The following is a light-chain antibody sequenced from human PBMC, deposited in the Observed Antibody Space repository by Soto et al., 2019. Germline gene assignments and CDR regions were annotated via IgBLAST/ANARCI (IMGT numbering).Light chain of an antibody. CDR2: TAS. CDR1: QGISDY. CDR3: QQYYSNPYS. V-gene: IGKV1-39*01. J-gene: IGKJ2*01. Sequence: DIRMTQSPSSLSASVGDTVTITCRASQGISDYLSWFQHKPGEAPKLLIYTASSLQGGVPLRFSGSGSGTDFTLIISSLQAEDVAVYYCQQYYSNPYSFGQGTKLEIK.